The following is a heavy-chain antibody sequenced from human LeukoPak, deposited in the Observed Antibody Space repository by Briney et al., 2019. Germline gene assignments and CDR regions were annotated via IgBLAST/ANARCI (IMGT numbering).Heavy chain of an antibody. CDR3: AKDSVPYYYGSGPPYYYYMDV. J-gene: IGHJ6*03. D-gene: IGHD3-10*01. CDR2: ISGSGGST. Sequence: GGSLRLSCAASGFTFSSYAMSWVRQAPGKGLEWVSAISGSGGSTYYADSVKGRFTISRDNSKNTLYLQMNSLRAEDTAVYYCAKDSVPYYYGSGPPYYYYMDVWGKGTTVTVSS. CDR1: GFTFSSYA. V-gene: IGHV3-23*01.